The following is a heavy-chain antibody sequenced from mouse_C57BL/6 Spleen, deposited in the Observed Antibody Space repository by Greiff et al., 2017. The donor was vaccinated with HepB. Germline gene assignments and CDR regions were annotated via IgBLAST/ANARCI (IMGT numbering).Heavy chain of an antibody. V-gene: IGHV6-3*01. Sequence: EVKVVESGGGLVQPGGSMKLSCVASGFTFSNYWMNWVRQSPEKGLEWVAQIRLKSDNYATHYAESVKGRFTISRDDSKSSVYLQMNNLRAEDTGIYYCTGGNGYDEGFAYWGQGTLVTVSA. D-gene: IGHD2-2*01. CDR2: IRLKSDNYAT. CDR3: TGGNGYDEGFAY. J-gene: IGHJ3*01. CDR1: GFTFSNYW.